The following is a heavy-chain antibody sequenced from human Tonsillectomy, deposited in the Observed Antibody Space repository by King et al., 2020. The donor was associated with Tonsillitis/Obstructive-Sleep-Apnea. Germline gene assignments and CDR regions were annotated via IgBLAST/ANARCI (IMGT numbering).Heavy chain of an antibody. Sequence: VQLQESGPGLVKPSETLSLTCTVSGCSISSYYWSWIRQPPGKGLEWSGYIYYSGSTNYNPSLKSRVTISVDTSKNQFSLKLSSVTAADTVVYYCARSNGGWMEAFDIWGQGTMVTVSS. CDR1: GCSISSYY. CDR3: ARSNGGWMEAFDI. V-gene: IGHV4-59*01. CDR2: IYYSGST. D-gene: IGHD4-23*01. J-gene: IGHJ3*02.